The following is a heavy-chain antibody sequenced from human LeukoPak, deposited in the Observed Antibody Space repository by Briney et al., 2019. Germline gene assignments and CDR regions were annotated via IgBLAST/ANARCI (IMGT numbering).Heavy chain of an antibody. V-gene: IGHV4-39*07. Sequence: SETLSLTCTVSAGSISSSSYSWGWIRQPPGKGLEWIGSIYYSGSTYYNPSLKSRVTISVDTSKNQFSLKLSSVTAADTAVYYCARVITMVRGVAYYYYYYMDVWGKGTTVTVSS. CDR3: ARVITMVRGVAYYYYYYMDV. D-gene: IGHD3-10*01. J-gene: IGHJ6*03. CDR2: IYYSGST. CDR1: AGSISSSSYS.